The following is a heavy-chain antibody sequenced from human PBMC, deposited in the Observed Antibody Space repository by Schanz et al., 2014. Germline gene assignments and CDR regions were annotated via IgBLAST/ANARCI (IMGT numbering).Heavy chain of an antibody. V-gene: IGHV3-30*18. CDR2: MSYDGSIK. D-gene: IGHD2-2*01. Sequence: QVQLVESGGGVVQPGRSLRLSCAASGFTFSSYGMHWVRQAPGKGLEWVAAMSYDGSIKYYRDSVKGRFTISRDNSKNTLYLHMNTLSTEDTAVNYGAKGANHSDSGLVPSAIDYWGQGTLVTVSS. CDR1: GFTFSSYG. CDR3: AKGANHSDSGLVPSAIDY. J-gene: IGHJ4*02.